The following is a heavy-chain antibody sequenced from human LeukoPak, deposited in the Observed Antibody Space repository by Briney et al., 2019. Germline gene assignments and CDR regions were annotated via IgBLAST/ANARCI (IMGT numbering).Heavy chain of an antibody. CDR1: GYTFTSYA. D-gene: IGHD3-9*01. CDR2: INAGNGNT. Sequence: ASVKVSCKASGYTFTSYAMHWVRQAPGQRLEWMGWINAGNGNTKYSQKFQGRVTITRDTSASTAYMELSSLRSEDTAVYYSARSYYDILTGYPKNNWFDPWGQGTLVTVSS. CDR3: ARSYYDILTGYPKNNWFDP. V-gene: IGHV1-3*01. J-gene: IGHJ5*02.